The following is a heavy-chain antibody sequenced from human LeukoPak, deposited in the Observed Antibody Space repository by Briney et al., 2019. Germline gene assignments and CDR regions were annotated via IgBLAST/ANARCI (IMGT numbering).Heavy chain of an antibody. Sequence: SETLSLTCTVSGGSISSYYWSWIRQPPGKGLEWIGYIYYSGSTNYNPSLKSRVTMSVDTSKNQFSLKLSSVTAADTAVYYCARRVISEISIDKGNWLDPWGQGTLVTVSS. V-gene: IGHV4-59*08. J-gene: IGHJ5*02. D-gene: IGHD3-3*01. CDR1: GGSISSYY. CDR2: IYYSGST. CDR3: ARRVISEISIDKGNWLDP.